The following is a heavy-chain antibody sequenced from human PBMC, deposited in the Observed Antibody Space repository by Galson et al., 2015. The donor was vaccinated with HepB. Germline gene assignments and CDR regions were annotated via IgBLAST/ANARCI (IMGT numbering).Heavy chain of an antibody. Sequence: CAISGDSVSSSGVGWVWIRQSPSRGLEWLGATYYRSTWHYDYAVSVKSRISLIPDTANNQFSLQLHPVTPEDTAVYYCARGFRNAFDIWGQGTVVTVSS. CDR1: GDSVSSSGVG. CDR2: TYYRSTWHY. V-gene: IGHV6-1*01. CDR3: ARGFRNAFDI. J-gene: IGHJ3*02.